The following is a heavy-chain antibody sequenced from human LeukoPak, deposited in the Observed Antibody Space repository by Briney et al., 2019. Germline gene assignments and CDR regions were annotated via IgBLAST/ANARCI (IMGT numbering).Heavy chain of an antibody. CDR1: GYTFTSYY. CDR2: INPSGGST. J-gene: IGHJ4*02. D-gene: IGHD6-13*01. Sequence: ASVKVSCKASGYTFTSYYMHWVRQAPGQGLEWMGIINPSGGSTSYAQKFQGRVTMTRDTSTSTVYMELSSLRSEDTAVYYYASSPGIAAAGIAVAGTRWDYWGQGTLVTVSS. CDR3: ASSPGIAAAGIAVAGTRWDY. V-gene: IGHV1-46*01.